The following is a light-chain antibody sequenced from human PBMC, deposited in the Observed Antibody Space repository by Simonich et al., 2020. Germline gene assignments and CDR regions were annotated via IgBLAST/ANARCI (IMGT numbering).Light chain of an antibody. J-gene: IGLJ2*01. CDR3: CSYAGSYVV. CDR2: DVS. V-gene: IGLV2-11*01. CDR1: RSDVVGYNY. Sequence: TQPRSVSGSPGQSVTISCTGTRSDVVGYNYVSWYQQHPGKAPKLMIYDVSKRPSGVPDRFSGSKSGNTASLTISGLQAEDEADYYCCSYAGSYVVFGGGTKLTVL.